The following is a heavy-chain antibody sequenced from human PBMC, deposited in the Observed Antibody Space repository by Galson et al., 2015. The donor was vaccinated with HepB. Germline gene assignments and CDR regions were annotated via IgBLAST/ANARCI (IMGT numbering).Heavy chain of an antibody. D-gene: IGHD3-22*01. CDR2: IYPGDSDT. V-gene: IGHV5-51*01. CDR3: ARLVAPKQHNPYYYDSSGYYSPYYFDY. CDR1: GYSFTNYW. J-gene: IGHJ4*02. Sequence: QSGAEVKKPGESLKISCKGSGYSFTNYWIGWVRQMPGKGLEWMGIIYPGDSDTRYSPSFQGQVTISADKSINTAYLQWSSLKASDTAMYYCARLVAPKQHNPYYYDSSGYYSPYYFDYWGQGTLVTVSS.